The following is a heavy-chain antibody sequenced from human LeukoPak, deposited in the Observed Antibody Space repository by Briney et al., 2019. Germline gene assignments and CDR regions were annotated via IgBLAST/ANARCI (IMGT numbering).Heavy chain of an antibody. CDR2: INPNSGGT. Sequence: ASVKVSCKASGYTLRTYYMHWVRQAPGQGLEWMGWINPNSGGTNYAQKFQGRVTMTRDTSISTAYMELSRLRSDDTAVYYCARDSFWSGYDYWGQGTLVTVSS. J-gene: IGHJ4*02. CDR1: GYTLRTYY. D-gene: IGHD3-3*01. V-gene: IGHV1-2*02. CDR3: ARDSFWSGYDY.